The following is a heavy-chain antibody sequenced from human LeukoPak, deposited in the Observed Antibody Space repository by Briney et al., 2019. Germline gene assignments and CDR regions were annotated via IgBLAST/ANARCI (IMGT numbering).Heavy chain of an antibody. CDR1: GFTFSTYA. D-gene: IGHD2-21*01. CDR3: AKGHIASECLYFDS. Sequence: GGSLRLSCAASGFTFSTYAMGWVRQAPGKGLEWVSSIRRSGDNTYYADSVKGRFTISRDNSINTLYLRMGSLRAEDTAVYYCAKGHIASECLYFDSWGGGTLVTVSS. J-gene: IGHJ4*02. V-gene: IGHV3-23*01. CDR2: IRRSGDNT.